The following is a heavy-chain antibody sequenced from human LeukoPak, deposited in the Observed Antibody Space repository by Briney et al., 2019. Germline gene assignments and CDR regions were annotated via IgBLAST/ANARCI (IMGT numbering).Heavy chain of an antibody. Sequence: GGSLRLSCAASGFTFSSYAMSWVRQAPGKGLEWVSAISGSGGSTYYADSVKGRFTISIDNSKNTLYLQMNSLRAEDTAVYYCARGGAYNYEPLDYWGQGTLVTVSS. CDR3: ARGGAYNYEPLDY. V-gene: IGHV3-23*01. CDR2: ISGSGGST. CDR1: GFTFSSYA. D-gene: IGHD5-18*01. J-gene: IGHJ4*02.